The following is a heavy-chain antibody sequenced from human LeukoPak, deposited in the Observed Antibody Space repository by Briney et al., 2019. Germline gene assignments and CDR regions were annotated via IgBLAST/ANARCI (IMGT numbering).Heavy chain of an antibody. CDR2: IIPILVTA. D-gene: IGHD2-2*03. CDR1: GGTFSSYA. CDR3: AKPGYCSSTSCSEPFDY. Sequence: ASVRVSCKASGGTFSSYAISWVRQAPGQGLEWMGGIIPILVTAIKDQKCQVNTPITTDASTTTSNMELNSLRSQDTTVYNCAKPGYCSSTSCSEPFDYWGQGTLVTVSS. J-gene: IGHJ4*02. V-gene: IGHV1-69*05.